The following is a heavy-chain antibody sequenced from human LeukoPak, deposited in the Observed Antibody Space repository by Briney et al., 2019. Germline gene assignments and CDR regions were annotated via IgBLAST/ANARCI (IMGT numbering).Heavy chain of an antibody. Sequence: GASVKVSCKASGYTFTSYGISWVRQAPGQGLEWMGWISAYNGNTNYAQKFQGRVTITADKSTSTAYMELSSLRSEDTAVYYCARDFGSGYDSWYFDLWGRGTLVTVSS. CDR3: ARDFGSGYDSWYFDL. D-gene: IGHD5-12*01. CDR1: GYTFTSYG. V-gene: IGHV1-18*01. J-gene: IGHJ2*01. CDR2: ISAYNGNT.